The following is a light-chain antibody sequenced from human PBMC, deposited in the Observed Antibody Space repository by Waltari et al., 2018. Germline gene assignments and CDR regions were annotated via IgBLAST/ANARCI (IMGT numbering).Light chain of an antibody. J-gene: IGLJ2*01. CDR3: SSYAGSSKGV. V-gene: IGLV2-23*02. CDR2: SVS. CDR1: SSDGGNYKR. Sequence: QSALTQPASVSGSPGQSITISCTGTSSDGGNYKRVSWYPQHPGKAPKLMIYSVSKRPSGVSDRFSGSKSGDMASLTISGLQPEDEAEYFCSSYAGSSKGVFGGGTKVTVL.